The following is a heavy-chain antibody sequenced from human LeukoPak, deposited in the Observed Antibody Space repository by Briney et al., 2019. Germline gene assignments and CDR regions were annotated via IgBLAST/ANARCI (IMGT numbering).Heavy chain of an antibody. Sequence: SETLSLTCTVSGGSISSSSYYWGWIRQPPGEGLEWIGRIYYSGSTYYNVSLKSRVTISVDTSKNQFSLKLSSVTAADTAVYYCARVKWSGSYNWFDPWGQGTLVTVSS. J-gene: IGHJ5*02. CDR1: GGSISSSSYY. V-gene: IGHV4-39*01. CDR2: IYYSGST. CDR3: ARVKWSGSYNWFDP. D-gene: IGHD1-26*01.